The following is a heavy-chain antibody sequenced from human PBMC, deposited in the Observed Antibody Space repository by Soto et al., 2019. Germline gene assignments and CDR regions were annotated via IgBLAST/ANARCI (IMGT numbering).Heavy chain of an antibody. D-gene: IGHD3-10*01. CDR3: ARDYGSGSNWFDP. Sequence: EVQLLESGGGLVQPGGSLRLSCAASGFTFSSYAMSWVRQAPGKGLEWVSAISGSGGSTYYADSVKGRFTISRDNSKNTLYLQMNSLRAEETAVYYCARDYGSGSNWFDPWGQGTLVTVSS. J-gene: IGHJ5*02. CDR2: ISGSGGST. V-gene: IGHV3-23*01. CDR1: GFTFSSYA.